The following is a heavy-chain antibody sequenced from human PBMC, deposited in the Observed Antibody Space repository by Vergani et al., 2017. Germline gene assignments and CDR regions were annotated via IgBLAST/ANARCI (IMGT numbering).Heavy chain of an antibody. V-gene: IGHV3-9*01. CDR2: IDRNYGVK. Sequence: VEAGGGLVQPGGSLRLSCTASGFTFQAFAFHWVRQVSGRGLEWVSGIDRNYGVKNGNSFEGRFSISRDNAKKAVFLQMNNLRHEDTALYFCVKDNDYDADGPFDLWGRGTLATVSS. CDR3: VKDNDYDADGPFDL. J-gene: IGHJ2*01. CDR1: GFTFQAFA. D-gene: IGHD3-16*01.